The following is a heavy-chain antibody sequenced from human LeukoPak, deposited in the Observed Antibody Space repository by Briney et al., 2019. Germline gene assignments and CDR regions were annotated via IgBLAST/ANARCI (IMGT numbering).Heavy chain of an antibody. CDR1: GGTFSSYA. CDR3: ARWEEVAAADY. D-gene: IGHD6-13*01. V-gene: IGHV1-69*05. CDR2: IIPIFGTA. J-gene: IGHJ4*02. Sequence: SVKVSCNASGGTFSSYAISWVRQAPGQGLEWMGGIIPIFGTANYAQKFQGRVTITTDESTSTAYMELSRLRSDDTAVYYCARWEEVAAADYWGQGTLVTVSS.